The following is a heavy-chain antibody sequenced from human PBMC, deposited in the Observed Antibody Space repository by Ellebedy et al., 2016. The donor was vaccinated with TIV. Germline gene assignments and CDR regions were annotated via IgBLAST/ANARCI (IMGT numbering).Heavy chain of an antibody. Sequence: ASVKVSCXASGGTFNSYAINWVRQATGQGLEWMGWMNPNSGSTGYAQKFQGRVTMTRNTSIGTAYMELSSLRSEDTAVYYCARGRFFGTLYNYMDVWGKGTTVTVS. D-gene: IGHD3-3*01. CDR1: GGTFNSYA. CDR3: ARGRFFGTLYNYMDV. V-gene: IGHV1-8*01. J-gene: IGHJ6*03. CDR2: MNPNSGST.